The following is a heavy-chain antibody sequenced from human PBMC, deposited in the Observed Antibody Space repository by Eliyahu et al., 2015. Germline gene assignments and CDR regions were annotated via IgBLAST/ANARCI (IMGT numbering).Heavy chain of an antibody. CDR3: AKKLRSGGDFNDAFDI. Sequence: QVQLVESGGGVVQPGRSLRLSCXASGFTFXXYGXXWVRQAPGKGLEWVAVVSYDGSTKYYIDSVKGRFTISRDNSENTLYLQMNSLRAEDTAMFYCAKKLRSGGDFNDAFDIWGQGTMVTVSS. V-gene: IGHV3-30*18. J-gene: IGHJ3*02. CDR2: VSYDGSTK. D-gene: IGHD2-21*02. CDR1: GFTFXXYG.